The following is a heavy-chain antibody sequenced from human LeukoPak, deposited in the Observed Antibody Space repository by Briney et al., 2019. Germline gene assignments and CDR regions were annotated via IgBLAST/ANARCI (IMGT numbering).Heavy chain of an antibody. D-gene: IGHD3-22*01. V-gene: IGHV3-15*01. J-gene: IGHJ4*02. CDR2: IKSKTDGATT. Sequence: PGGSLRLSCVASGFTFSGYMMNWVRQAPGKGLEWVGRIKSKTDGATTDYAAPVKGRFTISRDDSKNTLYLQMNSLKTEDTAVYYCTTVYYYDSTFDYWGQGTLVTVSS. CDR3: TTVYYYDSTFDY. CDR1: GFTFSGYM.